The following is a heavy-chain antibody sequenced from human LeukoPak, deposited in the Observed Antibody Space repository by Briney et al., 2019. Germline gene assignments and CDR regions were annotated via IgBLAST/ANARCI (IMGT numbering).Heavy chain of an antibody. CDR3: ASPYDSSGYYPL. J-gene: IGHJ4*02. Sequence: SVKVSCKASGGTFSSYAISWVRQAPGQGLEWMGGIIPIFGTANYAQKFQGRVTITADESTSTAYMELSSLRSEDTAVYYCASPYDSSGYYPLWGQGTLVTVSS. CDR1: GGTFSSYA. CDR2: IIPIFGTA. D-gene: IGHD3-22*01. V-gene: IGHV1-69*13.